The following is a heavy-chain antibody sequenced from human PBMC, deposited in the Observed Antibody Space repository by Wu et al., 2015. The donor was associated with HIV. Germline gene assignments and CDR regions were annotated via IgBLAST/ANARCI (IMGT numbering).Heavy chain of an antibody. CDR1: GGTFSSYA. J-gene: IGHJ6*03. D-gene: IGHD6-25*01. CDR2: IIPIFGTA. V-gene: IGHV1-69*01. CDR3: ARVRGSVYGDYYYYMDV. Sequence: QVQLVQSGAEVKKPGSSVKVSCKASGGTFSSYAISWVRQAPGQGLEWMGGIIPIFGTANYAQKFQGRVTITADESTSTAYMELSSLRSEDTAVYYCARVRGSVYGDYYYYMDVWGKGTTVTVSS.